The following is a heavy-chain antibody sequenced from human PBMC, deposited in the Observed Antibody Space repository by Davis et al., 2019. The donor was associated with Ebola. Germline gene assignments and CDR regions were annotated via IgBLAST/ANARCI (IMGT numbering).Heavy chain of an antibody. CDR1: GITFSSVW. Sequence: GGSLRLSCAASGITFSSVWMTWVRQAPGKGLEWVANIKEDGSEKYYVDSVKGRLTISRDNAKNSLYLQMNSLRAEDTAVYYCAREARLPYSSSSHYYYGMDVWGQGTTVTVSS. V-gene: IGHV3-7*01. CDR3: AREARLPYSSSSHYYYGMDV. CDR2: IKEDGSEK. D-gene: IGHD6-6*01. J-gene: IGHJ6*02.